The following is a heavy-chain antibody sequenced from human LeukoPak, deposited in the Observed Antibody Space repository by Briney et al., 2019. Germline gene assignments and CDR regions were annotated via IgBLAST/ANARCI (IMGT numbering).Heavy chain of an antibody. J-gene: IGHJ6*03. CDR3: ARAGYGVSRIYYYYYYMDV. CDR1: GFTFSSYW. D-gene: IGHD4-17*01. CDR2: IKQDGSEK. V-gene: IGHV3-7*01. Sequence: GGSLRLSCAASGFTFSSYWMSWVRQAPGKGLEWVANIKQDGSEKYYVDSVKGRFTISRDNAKNSLYLQMNSLRAEDTAVYYCARAGYGVSRIYYYYYYMDVWGKGTTVTISS.